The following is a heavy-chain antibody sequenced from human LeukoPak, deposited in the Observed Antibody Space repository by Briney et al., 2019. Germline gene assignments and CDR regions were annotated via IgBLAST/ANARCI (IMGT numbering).Heavy chain of an antibody. CDR2: IYSGGST. CDR1: GFTVSSNY. D-gene: IGHD3-22*01. V-gene: IGHV3-66*01. Sequence: GGSLRLSCAASGFTVSSNYMSWVRQAPGKGLEWVSVIYSGGSTYYADSVKGRFTISRDNSKNTLYLQMNSLRAEDTAVYYCSSVMASGAHYDDDWGQGTLVTVPS. J-gene: IGHJ4*02. CDR3: SSVMASGAHYDDD.